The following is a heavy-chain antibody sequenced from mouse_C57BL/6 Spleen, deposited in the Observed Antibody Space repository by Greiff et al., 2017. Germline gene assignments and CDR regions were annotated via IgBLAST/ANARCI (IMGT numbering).Heavy chain of an antibody. CDR1: GYAFSSYW. Sequence: VQLQQSGASVKISCKASGYAFSSYWMNWVKQRPGKGLEWIGQIYPGDGDTNYNGKFKGKATLTADKSSSTAYMQLSSLTSEDSAVYFCAREPFDYWGQGTTLTVSS. CDR3: AREPFDY. V-gene: IGHV1-80*01. CDR2: IYPGDGDT. J-gene: IGHJ2*01.